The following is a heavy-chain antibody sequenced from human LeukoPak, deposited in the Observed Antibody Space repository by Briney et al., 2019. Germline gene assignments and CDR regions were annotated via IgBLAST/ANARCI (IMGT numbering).Heavy chain of an antibody. D-gene: IGHD4-23*01. CDR1: GFTFSSYA. V-gene: IGHV3-23*01. CDR3: AKDRGGNSGSAEYFQH. CDR2: ISDSGGST. Sequence: GGSLRLSCAVSGFTFSSYAMSWIRQAPGKGLEWVSAISDSGGSTYYADSVKGRFTISRDNSKNTLYLQMNSLRAEDTAVYYCAKDRGGNSGSAEYFQHWGQGTLVTVSS. J-gene: IGHJ1*01.